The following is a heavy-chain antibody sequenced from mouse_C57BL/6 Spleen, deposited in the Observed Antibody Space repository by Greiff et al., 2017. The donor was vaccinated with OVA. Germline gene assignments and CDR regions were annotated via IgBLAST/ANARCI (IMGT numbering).Heavy chain of an antibody. Sequence: QVQLQQSGAELVKPGASVKVSCKASGYTFTSYWMHWVKQRPGQGLEWIGKIHPSASDTNYNQKFKGKATLTVDKSSSTAYMQLSSLTSEDSAVYYWTRGDGYLYYYAMDYWGQGTSVTVSS. J-gene: IGHJ4*01. D-gene: IGHD2-3*01. V-gene: IGHV1-74*01. CDR1: GYTFTSYW. CDR2: IHPSASDT. CDR3: TRGDGYLYYYAMDY.